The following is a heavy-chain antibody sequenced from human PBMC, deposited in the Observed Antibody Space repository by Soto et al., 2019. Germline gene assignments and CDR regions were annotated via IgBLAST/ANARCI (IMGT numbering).Heavy chain of an antibody. CDR2: IIPIFGTA. V-gene: IGHV1-69*01. CDR3: ARVPGIAAAGTPPRYYYYGMDV. Sequence: QVQLVQSGGEVKKPGSSVKVSCKASGGTFSSYAISWVRQAPGQGLEWMGGIIPIFGTANYAQKFQGRVTITADESTSTAYMELSSLRSEDTAVYYCARVPGIAAAGTPPRYYYYGMDVWGQGTTVTVSS. J-gene: IGHJ6*02. D-gene: IGHD6-13*01. CDR1: GGTFSSYA.